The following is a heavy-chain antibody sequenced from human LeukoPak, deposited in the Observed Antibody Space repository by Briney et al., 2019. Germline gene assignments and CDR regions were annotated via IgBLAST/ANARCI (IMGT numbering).Heavy chain of an antibody. CDR3: AKSEVYYFGTSGGFDY. CDR1: GFTFSDYY. Sequence: PGGSLRLSCAASGFTFSDYYMSWIRQAPGKGLEWVSYISTSGSTIYYADSVKGRFTISRDNAKNSLYLQMNSLRADDTAVYYCAKSEVYYFGTSGGFDYWGQGTLVTVAS. CDR2: ISTSGSTI. D-gene: IGHD3-22*01. V-gene: IGHV3-11*04. J-gene: IGHJ4*02.